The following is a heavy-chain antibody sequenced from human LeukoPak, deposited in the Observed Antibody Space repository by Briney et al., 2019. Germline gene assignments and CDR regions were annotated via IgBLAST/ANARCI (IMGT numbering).Heavy chain of an antibody. D-gene: IGHD7-27*01. CDR2: IYYSGSS. J-gene: IGHJ4*02. V-gene: IGHV4-39*01. CDR3: ARSNWGYYYFDY. CDR1: GGSTRSSDYY. Sequence: PSETLSLTCTVSGGSTRSSDYYWGWIRQPPGKELEWIGSIYYSGSSYHNPSLKSRVTISVDTSKNQFSLKLSSVTAADTAVNYCARSNWGYYYFDYWGQGTLVTVS.